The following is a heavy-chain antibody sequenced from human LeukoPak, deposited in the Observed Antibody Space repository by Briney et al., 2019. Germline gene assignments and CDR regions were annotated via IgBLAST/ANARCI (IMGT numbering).Heavy chain of an antibody. CDR3: AKVDGDYDTTGYYLIFDY. CDR2: ISGSGGRT. J-gene: IGHJ4*02. Sequence: TGGSLRLSCAASGLNFSSYTMSWVRKAPGKGLEWVSAISGSGGRTYYADSVKGRFTISRDNSKNTLYLQMNSLRVEDTAVYYCAKVDGDYDTTGYYLIFDYWGQGTLVTVSS. CDR1: GLNFSSYT. D-gene: IGHD3-22*01. V-gene: IGHV3-23*01.